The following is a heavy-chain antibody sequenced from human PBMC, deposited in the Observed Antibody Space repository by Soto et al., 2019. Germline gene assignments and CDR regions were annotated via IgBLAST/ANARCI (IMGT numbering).Heavy chain of an antibody. CDR1: GFTFSSYE. V-gene: IGHV3-48*03. CDR2: ISSSGSTI. Sequence: GSLRLSCAASGFTFSSYEMNWVRQAPGKGLEWVSYISSSGSTIYYADSVKGRFTISRDNAKNSLYLQMNSLRAEDTAVYYCARAEELYYYGMDVWGQGTTVTVSS. D-gene: IGHD1-7*01. CDR3: ARAEELYYYGMDV. J-gene: IGHJ6*02.